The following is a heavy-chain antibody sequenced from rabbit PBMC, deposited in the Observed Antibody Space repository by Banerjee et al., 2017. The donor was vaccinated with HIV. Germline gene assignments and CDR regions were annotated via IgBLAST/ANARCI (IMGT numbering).Heavy chain of an antibody. Sequence: QSLEESGGDLVKPGASLTLTCTASGFSFSSSYYMCWVRQAPGKGLEWIACINAGSSGSTYYASWAKGRFTISKTSSTTVTLQMTSLTAADTATYFCGRGLTLADLWGQGTLVTVS. J-gene: IGHJ3*01. CDR2: INAGSSGST. V-gene: IGHV1S40*01. D-gene: IGHD4-2*01. CDR1: GFSFSSSYY. CDR3: GRGLTLADL.